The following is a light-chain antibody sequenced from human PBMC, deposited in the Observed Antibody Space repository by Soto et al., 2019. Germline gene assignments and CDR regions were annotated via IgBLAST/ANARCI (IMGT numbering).Light chain of an antibody. CDR2: GNS. V-gene: IGLV1-40*01. CDR3: QSYGV. CDR1: SSNIGAGYD. Sequence: QSVLTQPPSVSGAPGLRVTISCTGSSSNIGAGYDVHWYQQLPGTAPKLLIYGNSNRPSGVPDRFSGSKSGTSASLAITGLRAEDEADYNGQSYGVFGGGTKLTVL. J-gene: IGLJ2*01.